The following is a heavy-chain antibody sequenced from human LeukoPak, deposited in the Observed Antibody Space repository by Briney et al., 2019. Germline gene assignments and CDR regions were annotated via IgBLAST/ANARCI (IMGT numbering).Heavy chain of an antibody. CDR2: ISSSSSYI. CDR3: ARGASIRYFALMVKYYFDY. D-gene: IGHD3-9*01. J-gene: IGHJ4*02. V-gene: IGHV3-21*01. CDR1: GFTFSSYS. Sequence: GGSLRLSCAASGFTFSSYSMNWGRQAPGKGVEWGSSISSSSSYIYYADSVKGGFTISRDNAKNSLYLQINSLRAEDTAVYYCARGASIRYFALMVKYYFDYWGQGTLVTVSS.